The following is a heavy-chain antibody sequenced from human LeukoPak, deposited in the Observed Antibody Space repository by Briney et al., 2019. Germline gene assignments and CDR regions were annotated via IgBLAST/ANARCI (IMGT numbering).Heavy chain of an antibody. J-gene: IGHJ3*02. V-gene: IGHV3-48*03. CDR3: ASGVHYSSGWIDI. CDR2: ISSSGGTI. Sequence: GGSLRLSCAASGFTLSSNEMNWVRQAPGKWLEWLSYISSSGGTIHYVDSVKGRFTISRDNAKNSLFLQMNSLRAEDTAVYYCASGVHYSSGWIDIWGQGTMVTVSS. CDR1: GFTLSSNE. D-gene: IGHD6-19*01.